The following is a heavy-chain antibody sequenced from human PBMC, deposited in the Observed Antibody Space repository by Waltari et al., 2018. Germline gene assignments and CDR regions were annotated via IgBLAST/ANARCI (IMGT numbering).Heavy chain of an antibody. CDR3: ARVEWAGDAFDI. CDR2: IYTIGST. CDR1: GGSISRYY. Sequence: QVQLQESGPGLVKPSETLSLTCTVSGGSISRYYLRWIRQPAGKGLEFIGRIYTIGSTSENPSLKSRVTMSLDTSKNQFSLKLSSVTAADTAVYYCARVEWAGDAFDIWGQGTMVTVSS. J-gene: IGHJ3*02. D-gene: IGHD1-26*01. V-gene: IGHV4-4*07.